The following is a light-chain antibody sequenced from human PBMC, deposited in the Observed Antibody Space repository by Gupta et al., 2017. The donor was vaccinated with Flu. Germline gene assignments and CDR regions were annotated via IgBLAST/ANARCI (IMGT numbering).Light chain of an antibody. V-gene: IGKV3-11*01. J-gene: IGKJ4*01. CDR2: DAS. Sequence: EIVLTQSPATLSLSPGERATLSCRASQSVSTYLAWYQQRPGQAPRLLIYDASNRATGIPARFSGSGSGTDFTLTINSLEPEDIAVYYCQQRSDWPLTLGGGTTVEIK. CDR1: QSVSTY. CDR3: QQRSDWPLT.